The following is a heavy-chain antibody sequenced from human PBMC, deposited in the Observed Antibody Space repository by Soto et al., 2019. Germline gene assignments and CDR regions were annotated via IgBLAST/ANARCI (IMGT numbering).Heavy chain of an antibody. CDR3: AGEWLVRYYYGMDV. CDR2: IYYSGST. Sequence: QVQLQESGPGLVKPSETLSLTCTVSGGSVSSGSYYWSWIRQPPGKGLEWIGYIYYSGSTNYNPSPRSQFTISVDTSKNQFSLKPSSVTAADTAVYYCAGEWLVRYYYGMDVWGQGTTVTVSS. V-gene: IGHV4-61*01. D-gene: IGHD6-19*01. J-gene: IGHJ6*02. CDR1: GGSVSSGSYY.